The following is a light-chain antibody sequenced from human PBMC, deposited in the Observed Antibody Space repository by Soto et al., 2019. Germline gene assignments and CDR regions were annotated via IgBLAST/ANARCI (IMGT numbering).Light chain of an antibody. J-gene: IGKJ4*02. Sequence: DIQMTQSPSTLSASLGDRVTITCRASQSINSWLAWYQQKRGKAPNLLIYKASTLEIGVPSRFSGSGSATEFTLTITSLQPEDFATYYCQQYNSYPTTFGGGTRVDI. CDR2: KAS. CDR1: QSINSW. V-gene: IGKV1-5*03. CDR3: QQYNSYPTT.